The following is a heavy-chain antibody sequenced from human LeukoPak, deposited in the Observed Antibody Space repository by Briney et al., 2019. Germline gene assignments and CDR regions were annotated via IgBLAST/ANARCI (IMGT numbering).Heavy chain of an antibody. D-gene: IGHD1-1*01. Sequence: ASVTVSCKASGYTFTRYGISWVRQAPGQGLEWMGWISGYNGYTKYSQKLQGRVTMTTDTSTSTAYMELRSLRSDDTAVYYCARGAVNRYNWNDDNYYYYHLDVWGKGTTVTISS. CDR1: GYTFTRYG. CDR2: ISGYNGYT. V-gene: IGHV1-18*01. J-gene: IGHJ6*03. CDR3: ARGAVNRYNWNDDNYYYYHLDV.